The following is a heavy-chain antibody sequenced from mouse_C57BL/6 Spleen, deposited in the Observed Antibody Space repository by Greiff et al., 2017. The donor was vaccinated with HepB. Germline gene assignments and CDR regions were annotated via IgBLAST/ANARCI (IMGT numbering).Heavy chain of an antibody. CDR2: ISSGSSTI. CDR3: ARDYDYDEWYFDV. J-gene: IGHJ1*03. D-gene: IGHD2-4*01. V-gene: IGHV5-17*01. CDR1: GFTFSDYG. Sequence: EVQLVESGGGLVKPGGSLKLSCAASGFTFSDYGMHWVRQAPEKGLEWVAYISSGSSTIYYADTVKGRFTSSRDNAKNTLFLQMTSLRSEDTAMYYCARDYDYDEWYFDVWGTGTTVTVSS.